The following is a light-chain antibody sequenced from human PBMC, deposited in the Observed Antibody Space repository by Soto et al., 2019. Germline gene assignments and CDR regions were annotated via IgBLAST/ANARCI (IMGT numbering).Light chain of an antibody. V-gene: IGKV1-5*03. CDR3: QQYNSYWT. Sequence: DIQMTQSPSTLSASVGDRFTITCRASQSISSWLAWYQQKPGKAPKLLIYKASSLESGVPSRFSGSGSGTEFTLTISSPQPDDFATYYCQQYNSYWTFGQGTKVDIK. CDR1: QSISSW. CDR2: KAS. J-gene: IGKJ1*01.